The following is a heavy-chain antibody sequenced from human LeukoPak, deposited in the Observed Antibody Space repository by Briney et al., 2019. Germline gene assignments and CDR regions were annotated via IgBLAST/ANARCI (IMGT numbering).Heavy chain of an antibody. CDR1: GFIFSNSY. V-gene: IGHV3-53*01. J-gene: IGHJ4*02. CDR3: ARGSGTQLVPHSDC. D-gene: IGHD6-13*01. CDR2: IYSGGST. Sequence: GGSLRLSCAASGFIFSNSYMSWVRQAPGKGLQLVSVIYSGGSTFYSDSVRGRFTISRDTSKNTVSLQMNSLRAEDTAVYYCARGSGTQLVPHSDCWGQGTLVTVSS.